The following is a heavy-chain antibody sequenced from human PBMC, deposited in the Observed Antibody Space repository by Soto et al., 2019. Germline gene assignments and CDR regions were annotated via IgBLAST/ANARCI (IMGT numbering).Heavy chain of an antibody. CDR1: GGSFSGYY. V-gene: IGHV4-34*01. CDR2: INHSGST. J-gene: IGHJ5*02. Sequence: SETLSLTCAVYGGSFSGYYWSWIRQPPGKGLEWIGEINHSGSTNYNPSLKSRVTISVDTSKNQFSPKLSSVTAADTAVYYCARGEAEAFDIVVVVAATRNWFDPWGQGTLVTVSS. CDR3: ARGEAEAFDIVVVVAATRNWFDP. D-gene: IGHD2-15*01.